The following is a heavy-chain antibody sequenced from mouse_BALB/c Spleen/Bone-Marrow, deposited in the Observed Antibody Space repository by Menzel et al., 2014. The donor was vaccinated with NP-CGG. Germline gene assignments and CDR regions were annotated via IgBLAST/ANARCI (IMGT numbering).Heavy chain of an antibody. V-gene: IGHV5-6-3*01. CDR3: ARGLDY. CDR1: GFTFSGYG. Sequence: EVMLVESGGGLVQPGGSLKLSCAASGFTFSGYGMSRVRQTPDKRLELVATINTNGGNTYYPDSVKGRFTISRDNAKNTLYLQMSSLKSEDTAMYYCARGLDYWGQGTTLTVSS. J-gene: IGHJ2*01. CDR2: INTNGGNT.